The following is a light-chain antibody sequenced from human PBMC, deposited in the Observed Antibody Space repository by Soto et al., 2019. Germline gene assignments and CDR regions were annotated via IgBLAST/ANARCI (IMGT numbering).Light chain of an antibody. CDR1: NSDVGGYNY. Sequence: QSVLTQPPSASGSPGQSVTISCTGTNSDVGGYNYVSWYQQHPGKAPRLMIYEVSKRPSGVPDRFSGSKSDNTASLTVSGLQAEDEADYYCSSYTGSNNPVVFGGGTKVTVL. J-gene: IGLJ2*01. CDR3: SSYTGSNNPVV. CDR2: EVS. V-gene: IGLV2-8*01.